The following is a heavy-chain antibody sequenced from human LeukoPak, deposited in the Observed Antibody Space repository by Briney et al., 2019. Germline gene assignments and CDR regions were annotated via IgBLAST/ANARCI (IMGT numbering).Heavy chain of an antibody. CDR2: IRYDGSNK. CDR3: ARDFYYDSSGYYYLFDY. V-gene: IGHV3-30*02. D-gene: IGHD3-22*01. Sequence: PGGSLRLSCAASGFTFSSYGMHWVRQAPGKGLEWVAFIRYDGSNKYYADSVKGRFTISRDNAKNSLYLQMNSLRAEDTAVYYCARDFYYDSSGYYYLFDYWGQGTLVTVSS. CDR1: GFTFSSYG. J-gene: IGHJ4*02.